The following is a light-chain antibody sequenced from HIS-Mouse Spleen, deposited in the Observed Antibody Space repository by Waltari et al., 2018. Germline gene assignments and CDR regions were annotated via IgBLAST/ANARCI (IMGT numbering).Light chain of an antibody. Sequence: SYELTQPPSVSVSPGQTARTTCSGDAFPKQYAYWYQQKPGHAPVLVIYKDSERPSGIPERFSGSSSGTTVTLTISGVQAEDEADYYCQSADSSGTYSVVFGGGTKLTVL. J-gene: IGLJ2*01. CDR2: KDS. CDR3: QSADSSGTYSVV. CDR1: AFPKQY. V-gene: IGLV3-25*03.